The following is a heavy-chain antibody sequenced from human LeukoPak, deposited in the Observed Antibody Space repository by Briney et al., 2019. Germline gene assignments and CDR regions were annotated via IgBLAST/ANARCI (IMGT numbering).Heavy chain of an antibody. Sequence: PGGSLRLSCEVSGFTLSSYWMSWVRQAPGKGLEWVANINQDGSETYYVDSLNGRFTVSKDNAKQSLYLQMNSLRAEDTAVYYCAKDFRYYDSSGYYMYYWGQGTLVTVSS. CDR3: AKDFRYYDSSGYYMYY. D-gene: IGHD3-22*01. CDR1: GFTLSSYW. J-gene: IGHJ4*02. CDR2: INQDGSET. V-gene: IGHV3-7*01.